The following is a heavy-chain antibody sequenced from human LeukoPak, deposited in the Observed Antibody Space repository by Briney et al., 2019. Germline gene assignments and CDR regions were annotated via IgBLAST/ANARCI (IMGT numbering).Heavy chain of an antibody. V-gene: IGHV1-69*02. CDR3: ARTRGSSGYYFPYYFDY. D-gene: IGHD3-22*01. CDR1: GGTFSSYT. Sequence: KVSCKASGGTFSSYTISWVRQAPGQGLEWMGRIIPILGIANYAQKFQGRVTITADKSTGTAYMELSSLRSEDTAVYYCARTRGSSGYYFPYYFDYWGQGTLVTVSS. CDR2: IIPILGIA. J-gene: IGHJ4*02.